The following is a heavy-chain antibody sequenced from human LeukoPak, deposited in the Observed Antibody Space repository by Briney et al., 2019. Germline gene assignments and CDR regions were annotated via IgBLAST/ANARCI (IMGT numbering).Heavy chain of an antibody. CDR3: AREDYDILTGFYYGMDV. D-gene: IGHD3-9*01. CDR2: IYYSGST. Sequence: SETLSLTCTVSGGSISSYYWSWIRQPPGKGLEWIGYIYYSGSTNYNPSLKSRVTISVDTSKNQFSLKLSSVTAADTAVYYCAREDYDILTGFYYGMDVWGQGTTVTVSS. V-gene: IGHV4-59*01. J-gene: IGHJ6*02. CDR1: GGSISSYY.